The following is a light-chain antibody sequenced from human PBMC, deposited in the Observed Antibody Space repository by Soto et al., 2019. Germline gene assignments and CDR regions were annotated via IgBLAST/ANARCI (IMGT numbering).Light chain of an antibody. CDR3: MQALQTPYT. J-gene: IGKJ2*01. CDR2: LGS. Sequence: EIVMTQSPPSLTVTPGEPASISCRSSQRLLHSNGNIFLDWYLQKPGQPPQLLIYLGSNRASGVPDRVSGSEAGTDFTLKISRVEAEDVGVYYCMQALQTPYTFGQGTKREIK. CDR1: QRLLHSNGNIF. V-gene: IGKV2-28*01.